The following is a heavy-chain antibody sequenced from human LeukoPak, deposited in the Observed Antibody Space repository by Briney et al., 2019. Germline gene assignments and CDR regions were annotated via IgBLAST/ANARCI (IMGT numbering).Heavy chain of an antibody. Sequence: SETLSLTCSVSGSSIASLNWWGWIRQPPGKGLEWIGYIYYTGSIYYNPSLKSRVTISVDTSKNQFSLKLSSVTAADTAVYYCARPNIRYCSGGACSNDGSDYWGQGTLVTVSS. V-gene: IGHV4-28*05. D-gene: IGHD2-15*01. J-gene: IGHJ4*02. CDR1: GSSIASLNW. CDR3: ARPNIRYCSGGACSNDGSDY. CDR2: IYYTGSI.